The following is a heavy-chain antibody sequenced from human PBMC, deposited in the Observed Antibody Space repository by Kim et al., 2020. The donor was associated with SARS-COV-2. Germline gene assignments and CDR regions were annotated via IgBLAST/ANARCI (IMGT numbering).Heavy chain of an antibody. J-gene: IGHJ3*02. CDR1: GHTFNSYG. CDR3: ARDRGLANWVSLDSFDT. Sequence: ASVKVSCKASGHTFNSYGISWVRQAPGQGLEWMGWISGNNGDTKYAQNFQGRVTMTTDTPTSTAYMELRSLRSDDTAVYYCARDRGLANWVSLDSFDTWGQGTMVTVSS. D-gene: IGHD2-8*01. V-gene: IGHV1-18*04. CDR2: ISGNNGDT.